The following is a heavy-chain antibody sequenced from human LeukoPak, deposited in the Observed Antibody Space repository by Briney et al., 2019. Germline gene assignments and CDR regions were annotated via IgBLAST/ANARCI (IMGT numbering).Heavy chain of an antibody. CDR3: ASGLNGGSRHY. D-gene: IGHD2-8*01. Sequence: ASVKVSCKASGGTFSSYAISWVRQAPGQGLEWMGGIIPIFGTANYAQKFQGRVTITADESTSTAYMELSSLRSEDTAVYYCASGLNGGSRHYWGQGTLVTVSS. CDR1: GGTFSSYA. J-gene: IGHJ4*02. CDR2: IIPIFGTA. V-gene: IGHV1-69*13.